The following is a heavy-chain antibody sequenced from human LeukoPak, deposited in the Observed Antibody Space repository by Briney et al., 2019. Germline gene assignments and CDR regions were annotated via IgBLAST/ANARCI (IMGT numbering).Heavy chain of an antibody. V-gene: IGHV1-69*01. CDR3: ARDAPEYSGSYLVY. Sequence: SVKVSCKASGGTFSSYAISWVRQAPGLGLEWMGGIIPIFGTANYAQKFQGRVTITADESTSTAYMELRSLRSDDTAVYYCARDAPEYSGSYLVYWGQGTMVTVSS. D-gene: IGHD1-26*01. CDR2: IIPIFGTA. J-gene: IGHJ4*02. CDR1: GGTFSSYA.